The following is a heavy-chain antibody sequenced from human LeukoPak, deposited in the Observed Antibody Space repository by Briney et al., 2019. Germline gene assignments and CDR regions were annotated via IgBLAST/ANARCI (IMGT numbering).Heavy chain of an antibody. CDR3: ASSKLELTYFDY. CDR2: INPNSGGT. Sequence: ASVKVSCKASGYTFTSYDINWVRQATGQGREWMGWINPNSGGTNYAQKFQGRVTMTRDTSISTAYMELSRLRSDDTAVYYCASSKLELTYFDYWGQGTLVTVSS. CDR1: GYTFTSYD. V-gene: IGHV1-2*02. J-gene: IGHJ4*02. D-gene: IGHD1-7*01.